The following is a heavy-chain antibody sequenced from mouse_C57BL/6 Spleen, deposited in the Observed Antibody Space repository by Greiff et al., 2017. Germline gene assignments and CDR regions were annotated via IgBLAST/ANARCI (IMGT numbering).Heavy chain of an antibody. CDR3: ARGYYVGYAMDY. Sequence: VQLKQPGAELVRPGSSVKLSCKASGYTFTSYWMDWVKQRPGQGLEWIGNIYPSDSETHYNQKFKDKATLTVDKSSSTAYMQLSSLTSEDSAVYYCARGYYVGYAMDYWGQGTSVTVSS. D-gene: IGHD2-3*01. V-gene: IGHV1-61*01. CDR2: IYPSDSET. CDR1: GYTFTSYW. J-gene: IGHJ4*01.